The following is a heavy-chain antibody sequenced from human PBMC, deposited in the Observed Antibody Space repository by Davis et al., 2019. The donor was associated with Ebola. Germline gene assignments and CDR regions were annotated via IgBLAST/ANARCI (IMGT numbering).Heavy chain of an antibody. CDR2: ISSSSSTI. D-gene: IGHD4/OR15-4a*01. J-gene: IGHJ6*02. V-gene: IGHV3-48*01. Sequence: GESLKISCAASGFTFSTYSMNWVRQAPGKGLEWVSYISSSSSTIYYADSVKGRFTISRDNAKNSLYLQMNSLRAEDTAVYYCARGALWWPRYYYYGMDVWGQGTTVTVSS. CDR3: ARGALWWPRYYYYGMDV. CDR1: GFTFSTYS.